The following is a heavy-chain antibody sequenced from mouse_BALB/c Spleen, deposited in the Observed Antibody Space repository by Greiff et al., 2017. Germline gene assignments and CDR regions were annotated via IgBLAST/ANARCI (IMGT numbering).Heavy chain of an antibody. Sequence: EVQLQQSGAELVRPGALVKLSCKASGFNIKDYYMHWVKQRPEQGLEWIGWIDPENGNTIYDPKFQGKASITADTSSNTAYLQLSSLTSEDTAVYYCARKGYDYLFAYWGQGTLVTVSA. CDR2: IDPENGNT. CDR3: ARKGYDYLFAY. CDR1: GFNIKDYY. J-gene: IGHJ3*01. V-gene: IGHV14-1*02. D-gene: IGHD2-4*01.